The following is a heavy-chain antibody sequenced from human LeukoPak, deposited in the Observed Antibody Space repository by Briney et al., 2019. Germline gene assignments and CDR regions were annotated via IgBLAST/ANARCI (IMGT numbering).Heavy chain of an antibody. CDR1: GGSISSYY. Sequence: SETLSLTCTVSGGSISSYYWSWIRQPPGKGLEWIGYIYYSGSTNYNPSLKSRVTISVDTSKNQFSLKLSSVTAADTAGYYCARDPGDGYDYWGQGTLVTVSS. J-gene: IGHJ4*02. D-gene: IGHD5-24*01. CDR2: IYYSGST. V-gene: IGHV4-59*12. CDR3: ARDPGDGYDY.